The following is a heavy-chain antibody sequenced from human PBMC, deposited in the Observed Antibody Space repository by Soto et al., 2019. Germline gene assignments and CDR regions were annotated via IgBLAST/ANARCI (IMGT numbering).Heavy chain of an antibody. J-gene: IGHJ4*02. V-gene: IGHV4-59*01. CDR2: ISYNGNT. Sequence: SETLSLTCTVSGASISSYYWSWIRQPPGKGLEWIGYISYNGNTNYNPSLRGRVTISLDTSKNHFSLRLTSVTAADTAVYYCATWGGRGYDSGLYWGQGTLVTVSS. D-gene: IGHD5-12*01. CDR3: ATWGGRGYDSGLY. CDR1: GASISSYY.